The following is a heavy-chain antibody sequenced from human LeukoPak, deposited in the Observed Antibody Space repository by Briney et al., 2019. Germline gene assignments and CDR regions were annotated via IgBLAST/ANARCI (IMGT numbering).Heavy chain of an antibody. CDR1: GFTFDNYV. Sequence: GGSLRLSCAASGFTFDNYVMGWVRRTPGKGLEWVSCISDSGSRSFYADSVKGRFTISRDNSKNTLFLQMNSLRVEDTAVFYCVKYLRRLRLGDPSWVPNYSYGMHVWGQGTKVTVSS. V-gene: IGHV3-23*01. CDR2: ISDSGSRS. CDR3: VKYLRRLRLGDPSWVPNYSYGMHV. D-gene: IGHD3-16*01. J-gene: IGHJ6*02.